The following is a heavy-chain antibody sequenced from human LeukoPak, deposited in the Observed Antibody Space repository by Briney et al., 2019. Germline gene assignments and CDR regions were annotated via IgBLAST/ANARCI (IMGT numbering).Heavy chain of an antibody. V-gene: IGHV3-21*01. CDR1: GFTFSSYS. Sequence: GGSLRLSCAASGFTFSSYSMNWVRQAPGKGLEWVSSISSSSSYIYYTDSVKGRFTISGDSSKNTLYLQMNSLRPEDTAVYYCARDTGGGYTPPNYYYYMDVWGKGTTVTVSS. CDR3: ARDTGGGYTPPNYYYYMDV. D-gene: IGHD5-24*01. CDR2: ISSSSSYI. J-gene: IGHJ6*03.